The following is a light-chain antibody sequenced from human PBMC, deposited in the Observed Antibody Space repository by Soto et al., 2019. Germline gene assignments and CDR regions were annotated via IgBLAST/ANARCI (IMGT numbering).Light chain of an antibody. CDR3: SSYAGSNTFV. Sequence: VLTQPLSASGSPGQSVTISCTGASSDVGGYNYVSWFQQHPGKAPKLLIYEVTNRPSGVPDRFSGSKSDNTASLTVSGLQAEDEADYYCSSYAGSNTFVFGTGTKVTVL. CDR2: EVT. V-gene: IGLV2-8*01. CDR1: SSDVGGYNY. J-gene: IGLJ1*01.